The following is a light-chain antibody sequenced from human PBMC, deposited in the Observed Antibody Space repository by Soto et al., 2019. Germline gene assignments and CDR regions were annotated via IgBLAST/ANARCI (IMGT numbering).Light chain of an antibody. CDR3: QQYNNWPRT. J-gene: IGKJ1*01. CDR2: GAS. CDR1: QSISDT. V-gene: IGKV3-15*01. Sequence: EIVMTQSPATLSVSPGGRATLSCRASQSISDTLAWYQQKPGQAPRLLLYGASTRATGIPGRFSGSGSGTEFTLTISSLQSEDFAVYYCQQYNNWPRTFGQGTKVDIK.